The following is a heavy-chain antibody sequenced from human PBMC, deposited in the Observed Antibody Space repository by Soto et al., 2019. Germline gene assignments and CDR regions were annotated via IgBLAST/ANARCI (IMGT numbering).Heavy chain of an antibody. J-gene: IGHJ5*02. V-gene: IGHV1-69*01. CDR2: IIPIFGTA. Sequence: QVQLVQSGAGGKKPGSSVKVSCKASEGTLSSYAFSWVRQAPGQGLEWMGGIIPIFGTANYAQKFQGRVTITADESTSTAYMELSSLRSEDTAVYYCARDRLAYGVDPWGQGTLVTVSS. D-gene: IGHD4-17*01. CDR1: EGTLSSYA. CDR3: ARDRLAYGVDP.